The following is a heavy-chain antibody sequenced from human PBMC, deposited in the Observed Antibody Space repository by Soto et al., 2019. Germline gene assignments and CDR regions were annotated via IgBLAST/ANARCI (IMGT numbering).Heavy chain of an antibody. CDR3: ATYRDPHSNIWPYYYYGMDV. Sequence: ASVKGSCKVSGYTLTELSMHWVRQAPGKGLEWMGGFDPEDGETIYAQKFQGRVTMTEDTSTDTAYMELSSLRSEDTAVYYCATYRDPHSNIWPYYYYGMDVWGQGTTVTVSS. CDR1: GYTLTELS. CDR2: FDPEDGET. V-gene: IGHV1-24*01. D-gene: IGHD6-13*01. J-gene: IGHJ6*02.